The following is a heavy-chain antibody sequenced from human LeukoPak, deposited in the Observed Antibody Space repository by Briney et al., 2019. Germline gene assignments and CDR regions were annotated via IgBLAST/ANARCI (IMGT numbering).Heavy chain of an antibody. D-gene: IGHD2-8*01. V-gene: IGHV1-2*02. J-gene: IGHJ4*02. CDR2: INPNTGGT. CDR1: GYSFTGNY. Sequence: EASVKVSCKASGYSFTGNYMHWVRQAPGQGFEWMGWINPNTGGTNYAQKFKGRVLMTRDTSISTAYLELTSLKSDDTAVYYCARVGYCSRGVCYNYDYWGQGTQVTVSS. CDR3: ARVGYCSRGVCYNYDY.